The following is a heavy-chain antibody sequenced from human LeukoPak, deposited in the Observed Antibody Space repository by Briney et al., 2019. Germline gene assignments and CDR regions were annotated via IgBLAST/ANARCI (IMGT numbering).Heavy chain of an antibody. V-gene: IGHV3-23*01. D-gene: IGHD2-2*01. CDR2: ISGSGGST. CDR1: GFTFSSYA. J-gene: IGHJ4*02. CDR3: AKDLGLVVPAATLDY. Sequence: GGSLRLSCAASGFTFSSYATSWVRQAPGKGLEWVSAISGSGGSTYYADSVKGRFTISRDNSKNTLYLQMNSLRAEDTAVYYCAKDLGLVVPAATLDYWGQGTLVTVSS.